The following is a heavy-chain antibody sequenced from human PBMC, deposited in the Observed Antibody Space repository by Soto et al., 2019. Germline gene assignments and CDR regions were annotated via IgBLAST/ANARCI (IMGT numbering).Heavy chain of an antibody. V-gene: IGHV3-48*02. CDR1: GFTFSSYS. J-gene: IGHJ3*02. CDR3: ASDAFDI. Sequence: EVQLVESGGGLVQPGGSLRLSCAASGFTFSSYSMNWVRQAPGKGLEWVSYISSSSSTIYYAYSVKGRFTISRDNAKNSLDLQMTSLRDEDTAVYYCASDAFDIWGQGTMVTVSS. CDR2: ISSSSSTI.